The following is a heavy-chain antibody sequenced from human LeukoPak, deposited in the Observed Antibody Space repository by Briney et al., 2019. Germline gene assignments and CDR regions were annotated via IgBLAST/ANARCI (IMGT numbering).Heavy chain of an antibody. CDR1: EFTLKDYW. J-gene: IGHJ2*01. Sequence: PGGSLRLSCEASEFTLKDYWMHWVRQGPGKGLVWVSRINSDVSSASYADSVKGRFTISRDKAKNTLYLQMNSLRAEDTAVYYCARGSPTPNSRYFDLWGRGTLVTVSS. D-gene: IGHD4-11*01. CDR2: INSDVSSA. CDR3: ARGSPTPNSRYFDL. V-gene: IGHV3-74*01.